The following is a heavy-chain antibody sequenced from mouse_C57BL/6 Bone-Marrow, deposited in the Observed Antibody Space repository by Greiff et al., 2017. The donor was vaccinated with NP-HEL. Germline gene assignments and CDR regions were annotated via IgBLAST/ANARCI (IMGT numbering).Heavy chain of an antibody. J-gene: IGHJ2*01. CDR2: IDPSDSYT. D-gene: IGHD2-3*01. Sequence: QVQLQQPGAELVMPGASVKLSCKASGYTFTSYWMHWVKQRPGQGLEWIGEIDPSDSYTNYNQNVKGQSTLTVDKSSNTTSMQLSSLTSEDSAVDYCERDGYSYFDYWGQGTTLTVSA. V-gene: IGHV1-69*01. CDR1: GYTFTSYW. CDR3: ERDGYSYFDY.